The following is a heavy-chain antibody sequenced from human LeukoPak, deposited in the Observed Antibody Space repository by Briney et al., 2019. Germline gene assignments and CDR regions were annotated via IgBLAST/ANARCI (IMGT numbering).Heavy chain of an antibody. CDR3: ARGSDYDSWSGNIVLDY. CDR2: INHSGST. J-gene: IGHJ4*02. Sequence: SETLSLTCAVYGGSFSGYYWSWIRQPPGKGLEWIGEINHSGSTNYNPSLKSRVTISVDTSKNQFSLKLSSVTAADTAVYYCARGSDYDSWSGNIVLDYWGQGTLVTVSS. CDR1: GGSFSGYY. D-gene: IGHD3-3*01. V-gene: IGHV4-34*01.